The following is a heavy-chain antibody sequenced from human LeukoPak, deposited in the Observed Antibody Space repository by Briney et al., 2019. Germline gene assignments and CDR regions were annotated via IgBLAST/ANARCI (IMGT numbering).Heavy chain of an antibody. V-gene: IGHV1-46*01. D-gene: IGHD3-22*01. J-gene: IGHJ4*02. Sequence: DSVTVSCKASGYTFTSYYMHWVRQAPGQGLEWMGIINPSGGSTSYAQKFQGRVTMTRDMSTSTVYMELSSLRSEDTAVYYCARVGRVVIEPYFDYWGQGTLVTVSS. CDR3: ARVGRVVIEPYFDY. CDR2: INPSGGST. CDR1: GYTFTSYY.